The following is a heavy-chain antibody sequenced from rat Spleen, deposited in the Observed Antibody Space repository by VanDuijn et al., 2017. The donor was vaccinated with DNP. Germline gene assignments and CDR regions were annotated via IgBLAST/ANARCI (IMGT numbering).Heavy chain of an antibody. CDR2: IRSGGST. J-gene: IGHJ3*01. Sequence: QVQLKESGPGLVQPSQTLSLTCTVSGFSLTSYTVSWVRQPPGKGLEWMGRIRSGGSTDYNSALKSRLSITKDTSKSQVFLKMNSLQTEDTATYYCARSPETSYIYFPWAYWGQGTLVTVSS. D-gene: IGHD1-2*01. CDR3: ARSPETSYIYFPWAY. V-gene: IGHV2-15*01. CDR1: GFSLTSYT.